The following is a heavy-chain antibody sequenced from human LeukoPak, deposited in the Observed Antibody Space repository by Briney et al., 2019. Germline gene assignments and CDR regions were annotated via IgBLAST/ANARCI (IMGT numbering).Heavy chain of an antibody. CDR1: GFSLSTGGVG. V-gene: IGHV2-5*01. CDR3: ASSRYDILTGHYNFDY. Sequence: KWSGPTLVNPTQTLTLTCTFSGFSLSTGGVGVGWIRQPPGKAPEWLALIYWNNDTRYSPSLKSRLTITKDTSKNQLVLTMTNMDPVDTATYYCASSRYDILTGHYNFDYWGQGTLVTVSS. D-gene: IGHD3-9*01. J-gene: IGHJ4*02. CDR2: IYWNNDT.